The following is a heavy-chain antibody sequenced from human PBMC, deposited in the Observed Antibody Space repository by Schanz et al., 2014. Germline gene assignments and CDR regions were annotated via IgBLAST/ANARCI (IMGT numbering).Heavy chain of an antibody. J-gene: IGHJ5*02. Sequence: QVQLVESGGGVVQPGGSLRLSCAASGFTVRSYAMHWVRQAPGKGLEWVAVVCYDGSKKYYADSVKGRFTTSRDNAKNTLYLQMTSLRADDTAVYYCAKELYSGSHYGWFDPWGQGTLVTVSS. CDR2: VCYDGSKK. D-gene: IGHD1-26*01. CDR3: AKELYSGSHYGWFDP. CDR1: GFTVRSYA. V-gene: IGHV3-33*03.